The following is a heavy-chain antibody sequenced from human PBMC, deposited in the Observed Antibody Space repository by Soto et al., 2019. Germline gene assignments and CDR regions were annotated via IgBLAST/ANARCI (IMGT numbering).Heavy chain of an antibody. CDR1: GYTFTSYD. D-gene: IGHD3-16*01. CDR2: MNPNSGST. Sequence: ASVKVSSKASGYTFTSYDINWVRQATGQGLEWMGWMNPNSGSTYYNPSLKSRVTISVDTSKNQFSLKLSSVTAADTAVYYCAKSLTRGVTMEVWGQGTRVTVT. J-gene: IGHJ6*02. CDR3: AKSLTRGVTMEV. V-gene: IGHV1-8*01.